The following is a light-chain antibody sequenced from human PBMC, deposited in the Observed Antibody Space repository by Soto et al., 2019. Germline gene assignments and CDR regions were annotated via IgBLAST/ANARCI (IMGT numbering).Light chain of an antibody. CDR1: SSDVGGYDY. V-gene: IGLV2-18*01. Sequence: QSALTQPPSASGSPGQSVTISCTGTSSDVGGYDYVSWYQQHPGKAPKLMIYEVTIRPSGVPDRFSGSRSGNTASLTISGLQAEDEADYFCALFTSSSTYLFGTGTKLTVL. CDR3: ALFTSSSTYL. J-gene: IGLJ1*01. CDR2: EVT.